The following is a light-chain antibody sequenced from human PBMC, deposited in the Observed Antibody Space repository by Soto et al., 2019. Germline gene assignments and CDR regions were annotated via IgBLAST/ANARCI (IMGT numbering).Light chain of an antibody. V-gene: IGKV1D-12*01. CDR1: QDISRW. CDR2: GAS. J-gene: IGKJ4*01. Sequence: IQMTQSPSSVSASVGDRVTITCRASQDISRWLAWYQQKPGKAPKLLIYGASSLQSGVPLRFSGSGFETEFNLTINSLQPEDFATYYCQQANTFLLTFGGGTKVDIK. CDR3: QQANTFLLT.